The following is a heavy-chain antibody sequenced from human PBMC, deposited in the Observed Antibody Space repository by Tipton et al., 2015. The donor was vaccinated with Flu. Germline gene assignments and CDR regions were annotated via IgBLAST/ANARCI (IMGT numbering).Heavy chain of an antibody. D-gene: IGHD5-18*01. CDR1: GGSISSGSYY. V-gene: IGHV4-61*02. CDR2: IYTSGST. J-gene: IGHJ4*02. Sequence: TLSLTCTVSGGSISSGSYYWSWTRQPAGKGLEWIGRIYTSGSTNYNPSLKSRVTISVDTSKNQFSLKLSSVTAADTAVYYCARGRGYSYGYYPSWGQGTLVTGSS. CDR3: ARGRGYSYGYYPS.